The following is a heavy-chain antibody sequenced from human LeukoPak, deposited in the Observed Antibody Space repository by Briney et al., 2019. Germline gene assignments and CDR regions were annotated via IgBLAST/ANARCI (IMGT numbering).Heavy chain of an antibody. CDR1: GFTFSSYS. V-gene: IGHV3-21*01. D-gene: IGHD6-19*01. Sequence: PGGSLRLSCAASGFTFSSYSMNWVRQAPGKGLEWVSSISSSSSYIYYADSVKGRFTISRDNAKNSLYLQMNSLRAEDTAVYYWARDSSGWRNWFDPWGQGTLVTVSS. J-gene: IGHJ5*02. CDR2: ISSSSSYI. CDR3: ARDSSGWRNWFDP.